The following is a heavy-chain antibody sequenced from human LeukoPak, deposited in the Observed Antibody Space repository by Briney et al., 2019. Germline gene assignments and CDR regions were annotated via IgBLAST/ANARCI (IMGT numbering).Heavy chain of an antibody. D-gene: IGHD2-15*01. CDR2: IKGTTADGTT. Sequence: GGSLRLSCELSGIPFIDAWMSWVRQAPGKGLEWVGRIKGTTADGTTAYAAPVKGRFLITRDDSQRMVHLQMDSLKIEDTAVYFCTWVDCSGGSCYFASWGQGTQVTVSS. CDR3: TWVDCSGGSCYFAS. CDR1: GIPFIDAW. J-gene: IGHJ4*02. V-gene: IGHV3-15*01.